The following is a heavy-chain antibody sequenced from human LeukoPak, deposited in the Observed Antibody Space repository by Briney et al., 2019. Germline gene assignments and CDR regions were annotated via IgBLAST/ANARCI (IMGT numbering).Heavy chain of an antibody. V-gene: IGHV4-30-2*01. CDR3: ARAITIFGVVNYFDY. Sequence: SETLSLTCAVSGGSISSGGYSWSWIRQPPGKGLEWIGYIYHSGSTYCNPSLKSRVTISVDRSKNQFSLKLSSVTAADTAVYYCARAITIFGVVNYFDYWGQGTLVTVSS. CDR2: IYHSGST. J-gene: IGHJ4*02. CDR1: GGSISSGGYS. D-gene: IGHD3-3*01.